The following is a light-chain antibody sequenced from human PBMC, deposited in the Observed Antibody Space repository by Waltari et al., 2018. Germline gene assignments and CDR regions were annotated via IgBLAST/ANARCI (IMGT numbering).Light chain of an antibody. J-gene: IGLJ2*01. CDR3: TSYTSSGTLL. CDR1: SSAVGGYNR. V-gene: IGLV2-18*02. CDR2: EVT. Sequence: QSALTQPPSVSGSPGQSVTISCTGTSSAVGGYNRVSWYQQPPGTAPKLMLYEVTYRPSGVPDRFSGSKSGNTASLTISGLQAEDEADYYCTSYTSSGTLLFGGGTKLTVV.